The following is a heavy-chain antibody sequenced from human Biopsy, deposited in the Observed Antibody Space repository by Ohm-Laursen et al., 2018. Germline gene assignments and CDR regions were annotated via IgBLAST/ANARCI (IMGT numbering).Heavy chain of an antibody. CDR1: GFTFSRYA. Sequence: SLRLSRAASGFTFSRYAMSWVRQAPGKGLEWVSAISGSGRTYYADSVKDRITITRDNSKNTLFLQLSSLRAEGTAVYHCAKDRDHNLLGWFDPWGQGTLVTVSS. J-gene: IGHJ5*01. D-gene: IGHD1-14*01. CDR2: ISGSGRT. CDR3: AKDRDHNLLGWFDP. V-gene: IGHV3-23*01.